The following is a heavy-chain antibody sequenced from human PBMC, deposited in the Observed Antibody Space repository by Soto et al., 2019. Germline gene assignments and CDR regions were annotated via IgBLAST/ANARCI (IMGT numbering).Heavy chain of an antibody. CDR2: INPNSGGT. J-gene: IGHJ4*02. V-gene: IGHV1-2*02. CDR1: GYTFTGYY. Sequence: ASVKVSCKTSGYTFTGYYMHWVRQAPGQGLEWMGWINPNSGGTNYAQKFQGRVTMTRDTSISTAYMELSRLRSDDTAVYYCARDWGYSYRPPAPGIDYWGQGTLVTVSS. CDR3: ARDWGYSYRPPAPGIDY. D-gene: IGHD5-18*01.